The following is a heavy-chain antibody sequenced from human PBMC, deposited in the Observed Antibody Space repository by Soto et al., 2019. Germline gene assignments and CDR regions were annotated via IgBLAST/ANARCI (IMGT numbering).Heavy chain of an antibody. D-gene: IGHD6-13*01. CDR3: ARSPSTYSSSWYAGGLDY. CDR2: INHSGST. Sequence: PPAALSLNCAVYGGAFRGYYWSWMRQPPGKGLEWIGEINHSGSTNYTPALKSRVTISVDTSKNQFSLNLSSVTAADTAVYYCARSPSTYSSSWYAGGLDYWGQGTLVTVSS. V-gene: IGHV4-34*01. J-gene: IGHJ4*02. CDR1: GGAFRGYY.